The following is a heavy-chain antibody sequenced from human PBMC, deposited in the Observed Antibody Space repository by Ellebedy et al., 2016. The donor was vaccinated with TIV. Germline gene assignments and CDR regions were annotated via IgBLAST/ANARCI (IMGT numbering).Heavy chain of an antibody. D-gene: IGHD6-13*01. CDR1: GFIFSTNS. CDR3: AREAAVSGFDV. CDR2: ISSGSSTI. J-gene: IGHJ3*01. V-gene: IGHV3-48*02. Sequence: GESLKISCAASGFIFSTNSMNWVRQAPGKGLEWVSYISSGSSTIYYADSVKGRFTISRDNAKNSLFLQMNSLREEDTAVYYCAREAAVSGFDVWGQGTMVTVSS.